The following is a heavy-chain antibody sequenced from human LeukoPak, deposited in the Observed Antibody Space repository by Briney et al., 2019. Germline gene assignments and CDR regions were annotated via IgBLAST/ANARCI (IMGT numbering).Heavy chain of an antibody. CDR1: GGTFSSYV. CDR2: ISAYNGNT. CDR3: AREFYRYNWNDGAGADY. D-gene: IGHD1-1*01. V-gene: IGHV1-18*01. J-gene: IGHJ4*02. Sequence: GASVKVSCKASGGTFSSYVISWVRQAPGQGLEWMGWISAYNGNTNYAQKLQGRVTMTTDTSTSTAYMELRSLRSDDTAVYYCAREFYRYNWNDGAGADYWGQGTLVTVSS.